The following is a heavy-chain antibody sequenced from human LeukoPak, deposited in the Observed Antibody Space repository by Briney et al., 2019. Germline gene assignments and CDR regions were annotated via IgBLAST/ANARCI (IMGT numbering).Heavy chain of an antibody. CDR3: ARRTPGWATVTKTYYYYYYMDV. CDR1: GGSISSSNW. D-gene: IGHD4-17*01. CDR2: IYHSGST. V-gene: IGHV4-4*02. J-gene: IGHJ6*03. Sequence: SETLSLTCAVSGGSISSSNWWSWIRQPPGKGLEWIGEIYHSGSTNYNPSLKSRVTISVDKSKTQFSLKLSSVTAADTAVYYCARRTPGWATVTKTYYYYYYMDVWGKGTTVTISS.